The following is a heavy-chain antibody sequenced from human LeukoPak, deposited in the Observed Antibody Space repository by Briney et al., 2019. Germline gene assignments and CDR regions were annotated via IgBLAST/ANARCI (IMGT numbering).Heavy chain of an antibody. CDR3: ARDYYDSSGYYYFDY. CDR1: GFTFSNAW. J-gene: IGHJ4*02. D-gene: IGHD3-22*01. V-gene: IGHV3-11*04. CDR2: ISSSGSTI. Sequence: GGSLRLSCAASGFTFSNAWMSWVRQAPGKGLEWVSYISSSGSTIYYADSVKGRFTISRDNAKNSLYLQMNSLRAEDTAVYYCARDYYDSSGYYYFDYWGQGTLVTVSS.